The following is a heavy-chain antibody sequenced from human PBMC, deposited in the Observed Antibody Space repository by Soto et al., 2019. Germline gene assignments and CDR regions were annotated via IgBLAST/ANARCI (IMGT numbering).Heavy chain of an antibody. V-gene: IGHV4-59*01. CDR3: ARAPRGNYGYPSYFDY. Sequence: PSETLSLTCTVSGTSLSSYYWTWIRQPPGSGLEWIGYVSYSGSTNYNPSLKSRVSISVDTSKNQFSLKLSSVTAADTAVYYCARAPRGNYGYPSYFDYWGQGTLVTVSS. CDR2: VSYSGST. J-gene: IGHJ4*02. D-gene: IGHD3-10*01. CDR1: GTSLSSYY.